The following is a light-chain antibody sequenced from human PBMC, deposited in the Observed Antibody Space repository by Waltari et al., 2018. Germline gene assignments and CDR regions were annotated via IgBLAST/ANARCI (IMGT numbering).Light chain of an antibody. Sequence: QTVVTQAPSLSVSPGGTVTLTCALSSGSLSSTSYASWYQQSPGQTPRTLVYQANIRSSWVPDLFSGSVLGNKAVLIITGAQAEDESTYYCLLYMGSGIWVFGGGTKLTVL. J-gene: IGLJ3*02. V-gene: IGLV8-61*01. CDR3: LLYMGSGIWV. CDR2: QAN. CDR1: SGSLSSTSY.